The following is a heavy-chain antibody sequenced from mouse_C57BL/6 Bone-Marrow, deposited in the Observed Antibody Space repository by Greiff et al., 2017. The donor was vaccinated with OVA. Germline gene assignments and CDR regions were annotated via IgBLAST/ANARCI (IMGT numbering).Heavy chain of an antibody. CDR2: IYPGNSDT. CDR3: TSYDGYYPYYYAMDY. V-gene: IGHV1-5*01. D-gene: IGHD2-3*01. Sequence: EVQLQQSGTVLARPGASVKMFCKTSGYTFTSYWMHWVKQRPGQGLEWIGAIYPGNSDTSYNQKFKGKAKLTAVTSASTAYMELSSLTNEDSAVYYCTSYDGYYPYYYAMDYWGQGTSVTVSS. CDR1: GYTFTSYW. J-gene: IGHJ4*01.